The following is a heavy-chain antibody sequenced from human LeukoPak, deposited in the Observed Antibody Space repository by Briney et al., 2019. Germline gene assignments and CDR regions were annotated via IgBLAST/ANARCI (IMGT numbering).Heavy chain of an antibody. J-gene: IGHJ4*02. Sequence: GGSLRLSCAASGFTVSSNYMSWVRQAPEKGLEWVSVIYSDGNTYYADSVEGRFTISRDNSKNTLYLQMNSLRAEDTAVYYCARGAGIAATGTGSFDHWGQGTLVTVSS. D-gene: IGHD6-13*01. V-gene: IGHV3-53*01. CDR2: IYSDGNT. CDR1: GFTVSSNY. CDR3: ARGAGIAATGTGSFDH.